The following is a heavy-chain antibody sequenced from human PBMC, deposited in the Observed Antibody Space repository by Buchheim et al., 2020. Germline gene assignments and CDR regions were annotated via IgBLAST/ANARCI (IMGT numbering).Heavy chain of an antibody. D-gene: IGHD3-9*01. CDR2: ISYDGSNK. CDR3: AKETPRGRYFDWLLTGALLAFDY. CDR1: GFTFSSYG. V-gene: IGHV3-30*18. Sequence: QVQLVESGGGVVQPGRSLRLSCAASGFTFSSYGMHWVRQAPGKGLEWVAVISYDGSNKYYADSVKGRFTISRDNSKNTLYLQMNSLRAEDTAVYYCAKETPRGRYFDWLLTGALLAFDYWGQGTL. J-gene: IGHJ4*02.